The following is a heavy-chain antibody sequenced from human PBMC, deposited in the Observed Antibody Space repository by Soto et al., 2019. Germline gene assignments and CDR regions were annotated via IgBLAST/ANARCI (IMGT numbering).Heavy chain of an antibody. Sequence: PGGFLRLSCAASGFTFDDYGMSWVRQAPGKGLEWVSGINWNGGSTGYADSVKGRFTISRDNAKNSLYLQMNSLRAEDTALYYCARLYSSGWYGPGRYWGQGTLVTVSS. V-gene: IGHV3-20*04. CDR3: ARLYSSGWYGPGRY. J-gene: IGHJ4*02. CDR2: INWNGGST. D-gene: IGHD6-19*01. CDR1: GFTFDDYG.